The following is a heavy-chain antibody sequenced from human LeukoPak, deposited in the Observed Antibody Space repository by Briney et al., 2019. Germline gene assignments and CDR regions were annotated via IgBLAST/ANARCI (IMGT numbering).Heavy chain of an antibody. J-gene: IGHJ4*02. V-gene: IGHV1-69*05. CDR2: IIPIFGTA. CDR3: AESLRYWDSGYWDY. Sequence: GASVMVSCKASGGTFSSYAISWVRQAPGQGLEWMGGIIPIFGTANYAQKFQGRVTITTDESTSTAYMELSSLRSEDTAVYYCAESLRYWDSGYWDYWGQGTLVTVSS. CDR1: GGTFSSYA. D-gene: IGHD2-2*03.